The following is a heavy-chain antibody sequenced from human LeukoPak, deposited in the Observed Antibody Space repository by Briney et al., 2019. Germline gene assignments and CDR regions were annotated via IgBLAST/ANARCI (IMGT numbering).Heavy chain of an antibody. CDR2: IYSGGST. J-gene: IGHJ4*02. D-gene: IGHD3-22*01. CDR1: GFTFSDYY. CDR3: ARASSGSEYYFDY. Sequence: GGSLRLSCAASGFTFSDYYMSWVRQAPGKGLEWVSVIYSGGSTYYADSVKGRFTISRDNSKNTLYLQMNSLRAEDTAVYYCARASSGSEYYFDYWGQGTLVTVSS. V-gene: IGHV3-66*01.